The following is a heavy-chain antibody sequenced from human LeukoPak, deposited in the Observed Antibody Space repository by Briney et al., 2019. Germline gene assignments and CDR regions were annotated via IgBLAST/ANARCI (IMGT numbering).Heavy chain of an antibody. CDR2: INHSGST. J-gene: IGHJ4*02. D-gene: IGHD3-22*01. V-gene: IGHV4-34*01. CDR3: ASRIYSSGYYYGY. CDR1: GGSFSGYY. Sequence: PSETLSLTCAVYGGSFSGYYWSWIRRPPGKGLEWIGEINHSGSTNYNPSLKSRVTISVDTSKNQFSLKLSSVTAADTAVYYCASRIYSSGYYYGYWGQGTLVTVSS.